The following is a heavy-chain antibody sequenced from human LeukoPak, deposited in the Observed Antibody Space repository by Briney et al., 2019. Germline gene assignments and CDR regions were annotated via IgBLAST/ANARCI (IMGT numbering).Heavy chain of an antibody. D-gene: IGHD5-24*01. CDR1: GFTFSSYG. V-gene: IGHV3-30*18. J-gene: IGHJ4*02. CDR3: AKDRDWYYFDY. CDR2: ISYDGSNK. Sequence: PGGSLRLSCAASGFTFSSYGMHWVRQAPGKGLEWVAVISYDGSNKYYADSVKGRFTISRDNSKNTLYLQMNRLRAEDTAVYYCAKDRDWYYFDYWGQGTLVTVSS.